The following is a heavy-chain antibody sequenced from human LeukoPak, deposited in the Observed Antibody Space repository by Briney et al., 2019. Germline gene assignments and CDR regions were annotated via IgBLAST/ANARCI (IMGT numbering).Heavy chain of an antibody. CDR1: GFTFSSYA. Sequence: GGSLRLSCAASGFTFSSYAMSWVRQAPGEGLEWVSAISGSGGSTYYADSVKGRFTISRDNSKNTLYLQMNSLIAEDTAVYYCAKDPHMVRGVMPLYFDYWGQGTLVTVSS. CDR3: AKDPHMVRGVMPLYFDY. CDR2: ISGSGGST. D-gene: IGHD3-10*01. V-gene: IGHV3-23*01. J-gene: IGHJ4*02.